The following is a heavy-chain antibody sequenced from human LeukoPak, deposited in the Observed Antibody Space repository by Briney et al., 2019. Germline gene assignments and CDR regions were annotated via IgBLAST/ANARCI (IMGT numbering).Heavy chain of an antibody. Sequence: PGGSLRLSCAAPEFTFSSYSMNWVRQAPGKGLEWVSSISSSSSYIYYADSAKGRFTISRDNAKNSLYLQMNSLRAEDTAVYYCASPWEHGPFDIWGQGTMVTVSS. V-gene: IGHV3-21*01. D-gene: IGHD1-26*01. J-gene: IGHJ3*02. CDR3: ASPWEHGPFDI. CDR2: ISSSSSYI. CDR1: EFTFSSYS.